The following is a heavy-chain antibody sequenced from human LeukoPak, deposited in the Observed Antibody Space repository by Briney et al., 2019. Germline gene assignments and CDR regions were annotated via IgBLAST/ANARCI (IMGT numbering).Heavy chain of an antibody. Sequence: SETLSLTCTMSGGSISTYYWSWIRQSPGKGLEWIGFIQYSGNNKSNPYLKGRVTISLYMSKNQCSLRLTSVTAADTAVYYCARETNNRALNYWGQGTLVTVSS. CDR1: GGSISTYY. V-gene: IGHV4-59*01. CDR3: ARETNNRALNY. J-gene: IGHJ4*02. CDR2: IQYSGNN. D-gene: IGHD1-14*01.